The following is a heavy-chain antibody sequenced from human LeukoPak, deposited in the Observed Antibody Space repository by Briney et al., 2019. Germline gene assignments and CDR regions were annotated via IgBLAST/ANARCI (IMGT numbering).Heavy chain of an antibody. CDR1: GSIFSNYW. CDR3: ARYDGYDLRY. Sequence: GGSLRLSCAASGSIFSNYWMSWVRQAPGKGLEWVAKINEGGSEKHYVDSVKGRFTISRDNAKNSLYLEMNGLRAEDTAVYYSARYDGYDLRYWGQGTLVTVSS. J-gene: IGHJ4*02. D-gene: IGHD3-3*01. V-gene: IGHV3-7*04. CDR2: INEGGSEK.